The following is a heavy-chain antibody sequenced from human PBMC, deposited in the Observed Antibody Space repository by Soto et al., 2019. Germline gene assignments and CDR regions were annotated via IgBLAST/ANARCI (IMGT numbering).Heavy chain of an antibody. CDR3: AKTGRDYGDSPNDY. Sequence: QVQLVESGGGVVQPGRSLRLSCAASGFTFSAYGMHWVRQAPGKGLEWVAVISYDESNKYYGDSVKGRFTISRDNSKNTLYLQMNSLRVEDTAIYYCAKTGRDYGDSPNDYWGQGTLVTASS. J-gene: IGHJ4*02. D-gene: IGHD4-17*01. V-gene: IGHV3-30*18. CDR1: GFTFSAYG. CDR2: ISYDESNK.